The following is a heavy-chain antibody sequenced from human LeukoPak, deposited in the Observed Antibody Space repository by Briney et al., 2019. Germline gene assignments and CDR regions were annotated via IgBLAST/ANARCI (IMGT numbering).Heavy chain of an antibody. J-gene: IGHJ4*02. CDR3: ARAQATRYYFDY. Sequence: ASVKVSCKASGGTFSSYAISWVRQAPGQGLEWMGGIIPIFGTANYAQKFQGRVTITADESTSTAYMELSSLRSEDTAVYYCARAQATRYYFDYWGQGTLVTVSS. CDR2: IIPIFGTA. CDR1: GGTFSSYA. V-gene: IGHV1-69*13. D-gene: IGHD2-15*01.